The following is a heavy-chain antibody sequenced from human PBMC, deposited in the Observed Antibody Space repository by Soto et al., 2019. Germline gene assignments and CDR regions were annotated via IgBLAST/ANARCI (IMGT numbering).Heavy chain of an antibody. J-gene: IGHJ6*02. CDR1: GGTFSSYA. CDR2: IIPIFGTA. CDR3: ARWLTPGSDYYYGMDV. Sequence: SVKVSCKASGGTFSSYAISWVRQAPGQGLEWMGGIIPIFGTANYAQKFQGRVTITADESTSTAYMELSSLRSEDTAVYYCARWLTPGSDYYYGMDVWGQGTTVTVSS. D-gene: IGHD6-19*01. V-gene: IGHV1-69*13.